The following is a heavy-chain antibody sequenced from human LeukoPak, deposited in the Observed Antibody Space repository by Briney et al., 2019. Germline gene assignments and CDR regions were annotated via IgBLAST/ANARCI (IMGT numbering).Heavy chain of an antibody. CDR1: GGSINTYY. CDR2: IYSSGTT. CDR3: ATGGYSYGFTVYFDY. J-gene: IGHJ4*02. Sequence: PSETLSLTCTVSGGSINTYYWSWIRQPAGKGLEWIGRIYSSGTTHYNPSLMSRVTMSVDTSKNQFSLKLSSVTAADTAVYYCATGGYSYGFTVYFDYWGQGTLVTVSS. V-gene: IGHV4-4*07. D-gene: IGHD5-18*01.